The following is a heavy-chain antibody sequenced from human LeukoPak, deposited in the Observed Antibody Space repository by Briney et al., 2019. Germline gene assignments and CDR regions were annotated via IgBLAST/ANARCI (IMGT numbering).Heavy chain of an antibody. J-gene: IGHJ6*02. Sequence: GRSLRLSCAASGFTFSNYAMHWVRQAPGKGLEWVSAISGSGGSTYYADSVKGRFTISRDNSKNTLYLQMNSLRAEDTAVYYCAKVPLYGSGNDGMDVWGQGTTVTVSS. CDR2: ISGSGGST. CDR3: AKVPLYGSGNDGMDV. D-gene: IGHD3-10*01. V-gene: IGHV3-23*01. CDR1: GFTFSNYA.